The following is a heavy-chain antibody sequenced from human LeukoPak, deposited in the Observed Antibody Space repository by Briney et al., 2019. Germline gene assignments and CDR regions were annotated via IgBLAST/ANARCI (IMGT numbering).Heavy chain of an antibody. D-gene: IGHD6-13*01. CDR2: IYHSGST. Sequence: SGTLSLTCAVSGGSISSSNWWGWVRQPPGKGLEWIGEIYHSGSTNYNPSLKSRVTISVDKSKNQFSLKLSSVTAADTAVYYCARDITAAAGTGIGFDYWGQGTLVTVSS. V-gene: IGHV4-4*02. CDR3: ARDITAAAGTGIGFDY. J-gene: IGHJ4*02. CDR1: GGSISSSNW.